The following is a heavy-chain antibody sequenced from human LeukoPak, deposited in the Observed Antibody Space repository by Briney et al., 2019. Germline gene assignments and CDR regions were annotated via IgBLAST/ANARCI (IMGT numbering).Heavy chain of an antibody. Sequence: HPGGSLRLSCAASGFTFSSYGMHWVRQAPGKGLEWVAVISYDGSNKYYADSVKGRFTISRDNSKNTLYLQMNSLRAEDTAVYYCARDFGVEATWGQGTLVTVSS. D-gene: IGHD2-8*01. V-gene: IGHV3-30*03. J-gene: IGHJ5*02. CDR1: GFTFSSYG. CDR2: ISYDGSNK. CDR3: ARDFGVEAT.